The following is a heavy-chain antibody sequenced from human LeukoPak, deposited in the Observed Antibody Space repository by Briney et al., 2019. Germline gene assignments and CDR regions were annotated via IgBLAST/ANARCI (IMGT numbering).Heavy chain of an antibody. CDR1: GCSISSYY. D-gene: IGHD2-2*01. CDR3: ARHNCSRTYCYDSEYWYYYGLDV. V-gene: IGHV4-59*08. J-gene: IGHJ6*02. CDR2: IHYSGFT. Sequence: PSETLSLNCTVSGCSISSYYWTWIRQPPGKELEWIGYIHYSGFTNYNPPLKSRLTISVDTSKNQISLKLSPVTAADTAVYYCARHNCSRTYCYDSEYWYYYGLDVWGQGTTVTVSS.